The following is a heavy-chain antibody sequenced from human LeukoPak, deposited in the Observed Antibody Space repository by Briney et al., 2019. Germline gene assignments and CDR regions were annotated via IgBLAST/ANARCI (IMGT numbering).Heavy chain of an antibody. Sequence: SETLSLTCTVSGGSISSGGYYWSWIRQHPGKGLEWIGYIDSSGRSCYNPTLKSRVTISVDTSKNQFSLKLSSVTAADTAVYYCARGQTTVTTMCFDPWGQGTLVTVSS. CDR2: IDSSGRS. CDR3: ARGQTTVTTMCFDP. J-gene: IGHJ5*02. D-gene: IGHD4-17*01. CDR1: GGSISSGGYY. V-gene: IGHV4-31*03.